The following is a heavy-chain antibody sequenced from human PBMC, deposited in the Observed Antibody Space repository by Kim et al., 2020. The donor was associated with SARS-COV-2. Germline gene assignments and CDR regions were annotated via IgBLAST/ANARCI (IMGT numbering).Heavy chain of an antibody. Sequence: RYHPDPVKGRFTISRDNAKNSLYLQMNSLRAEDPGVYYCASDTPLVSLGYWGQGTLVTVSS. J-gene: IGHJ4*02. D-gene: IGHD3-10*01. V-gene: IGHV3-11*04. CDR3: ASDTPLVSLGY. CDR2: R.